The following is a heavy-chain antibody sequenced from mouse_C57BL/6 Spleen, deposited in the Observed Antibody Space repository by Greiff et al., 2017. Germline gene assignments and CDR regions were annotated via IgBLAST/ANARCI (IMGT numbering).Heavy chain of an antibody. J-gene: IGHJ4*01. V-gene: IGHV5-17*01. CDR2: ISSGSSTI. CDR3: ATYYGNSDGYAMDY. Sequence: EVQLVESGGGLVKPGGSLKLSCAASGFTFSDYGMHWVRQAPEKGLEWVAYISSGSSTIYYADTVKGRFTISRDNAKNTLFLQMTSLRSEDTAMYYCATYYGNSDGYAMDYWGQGTSVTVSS. CDR1: GFTFSDYG. D-gene: IGHD2-10*01.